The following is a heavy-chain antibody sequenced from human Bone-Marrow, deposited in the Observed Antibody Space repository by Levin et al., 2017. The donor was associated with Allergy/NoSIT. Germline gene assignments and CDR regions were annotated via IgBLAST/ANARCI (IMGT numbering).Heavy chain of an antibody. CDR1: GFTFSSYS. Sequence: KPGGSLRLSCAASGFTFSSYSMNWVRQAPGKGLEWVSSISSGSGYKYYADSLKGRFTISRDNAKNSLYLQMNSLRAEDTAVYYCARLDGPRGYSFGLVGTFDYWGRGTLVTVSS. CDR2: ISSGSGYK. CDR3: ARLDGPRGYSFGLVGTFDY. J-gene: IGHJ4*01. D-gene: IGHD5-18*01. V-gene: IGHV3-21*01.